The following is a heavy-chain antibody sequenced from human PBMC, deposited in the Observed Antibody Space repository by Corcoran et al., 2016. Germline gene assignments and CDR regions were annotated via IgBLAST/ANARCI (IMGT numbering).Heavy chain of an antibody. D-gene: IGHD5-18*01. Sequence: EVQLVQSGAEVKKPGESLKISCKGSGYSFTSYWIGWVRQRPGKGLEWMGIIYPGDSDTRYSPSFQGQVTISADKSISTAYLQWSRLKASDTAMYYCARGDTAMVNHYYGMDVWGQGTTVTVSS. J-gene: IGHJ6*02. CDR3: ARGDTAMVNHYYGMDV. CDR2: IYPGDSDT. CDR1: GYSFTSYW. V-gene: IGHV5-51*01.